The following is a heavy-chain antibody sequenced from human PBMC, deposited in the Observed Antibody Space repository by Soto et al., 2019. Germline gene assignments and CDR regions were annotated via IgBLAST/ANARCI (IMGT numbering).Heavy chain of an antibody. V-gene: IGHV3-7*05. CDR3: VRDSQWSWPD. D-gene: IGHD2-21*01. CDR1: GFTFSTSW. CDR2: IWPDGSQS. J-gene: IGHJ4*02. Sequence: EVQLVESGGGLVQAGGSLRLSCEASGFTFSTSWMAWVRQAPGRGLEWVANIWPDGSQSYYVDSVKGRFTISRDNAKNSVYLQGNSLRADDTAVYYCVRDSQWSWPDWGKGTLVTVSS.